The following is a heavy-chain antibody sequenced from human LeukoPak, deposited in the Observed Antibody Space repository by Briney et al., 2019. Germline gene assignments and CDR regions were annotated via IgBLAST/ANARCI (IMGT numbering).Heavy chain of an antibody. J-gene: IGHJ5*02. CDR1: GFTFSSYA. CDR3: AKGEYCSSTSCSPRWFDP. CDR2: ISGSGGST. Sequence: GRSLRLSCAASGFTFSSYAMSWVRQAPGKGLEWVSAISGSGGSTYYADSVKGRFTISRDNSKNTLYLQMNSLRAEDTAVYYCAKGEYCSSTSCSPRWFDPWGQGTLVAVSS. V-gene: IGHV3-23*01. D-gene: IGHD2-2*01.